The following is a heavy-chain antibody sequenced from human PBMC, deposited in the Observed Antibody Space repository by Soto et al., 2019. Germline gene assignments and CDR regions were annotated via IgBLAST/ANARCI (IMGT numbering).Heavy chain of an antibody. Sequence: GASVKVSCKASGGTFSSYAISWVRQAPGQGLEWMGGIIPIFGTANYAQKFQGRVTITADESTSTAYMELSSLRSEDTAVYYCARGYSGSYGHAFDIWGQGTMVTVS. J-gene: IGHJ3*02. D-gene: IGHD1-26*01. CDR1: GGTFSSYA. CDR2: IIPIFGTA. CDR3: ARGYSGSYGHAFDI. V-gene: IGHV1-69*13.